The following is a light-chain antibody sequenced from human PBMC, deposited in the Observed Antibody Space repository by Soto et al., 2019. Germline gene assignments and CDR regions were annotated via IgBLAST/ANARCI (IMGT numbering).Light chain of an antibody. CDR2: GAS. CDR3: QQYNKWPRT. J-gene: IGKJ1*01. CDR1: QSVSSD. Sequence: EIVMTQSPATLSVCPGERATLSCRASQSVSSDLAWYQQKPGQAPRLLIYGASTRAAGIPARFSGSGSGTEFTLTISSLQSEDFAVYYCQQYNKWPRTFGQGTKVEIK. V-gene: IGKV3-15*01.